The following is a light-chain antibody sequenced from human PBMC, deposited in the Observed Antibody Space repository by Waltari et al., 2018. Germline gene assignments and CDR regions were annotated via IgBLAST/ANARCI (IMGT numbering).Light chain of an antibody. V-gene: IGKV1-5*03. CDR1: QSISNL. CDR3: QQYSSDST. Sequence: DIQMTQSPSTLSASVGDRVTITCLASQSISNLLAWYQQKPGKAPKLLIYKASTLQSGVPSRFSGSGSGTEFTLTISSLQPDDFATYYCQQYSSDSTFGQGTKVEIK. J-gene: IGKJ1*01. CDR2: KAS.